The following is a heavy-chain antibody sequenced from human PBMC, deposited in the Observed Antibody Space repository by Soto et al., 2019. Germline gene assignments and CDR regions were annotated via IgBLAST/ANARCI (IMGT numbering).Heavy chain of an antibody. D-gene: IGHD2-2*01. CDR2: INAGNGNT. CDR1: GYTFTSYA. CDR3: ARDRSNCISTSCPNWFDP. J-gene: IGHJ5*02. Sequence: GASVKVSCKASGYTFTSYAMHWVRQAPGQRLEWMGWINAGNGNTKYSQKFQGRVTITRDTSASTAYMELSSLRSEDTAVYYCARDRSNCISTSCPNWFDPWGQGTLVTVSS. V-gene: IGHV1-3*01.